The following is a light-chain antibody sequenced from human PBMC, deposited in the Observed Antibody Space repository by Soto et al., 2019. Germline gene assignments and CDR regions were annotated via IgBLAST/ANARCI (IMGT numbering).Light chain of an antibody. J-gene: IGKJ1*01. CDR1: QSISTN. V-gene: IGKV3-15*01. CDR2: GAS. CDR3: QQYNDRPRT. Sequence: EIVMTQSPATLSVSPGERVTLSCRASQSISTNLAWYQQKPGQAPRLLIYGASTRATGIPARFSGSGSGTEFTVTISSLQSEDFAVYYCQQYNDRPRTFGHGTKVEI.